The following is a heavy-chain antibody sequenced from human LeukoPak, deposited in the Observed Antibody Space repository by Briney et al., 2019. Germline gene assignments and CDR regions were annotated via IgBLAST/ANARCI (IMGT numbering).Heavy chain of an antibody. V-gene: IGHV4-31*03. D-gene: IGHD1-26*01. Sequence: DPSQTLSLTCTVSGGPISSGGYYWSWIRQHPGKGLEWIGYIYYSGSTYYNPSLKSRVTISVDTSKNQFSLKLSSVTAADTAVYYCASSSGDYFTGDYWGQGTLVTVSS. J-gene: IGHJ4*02. CDR3: ASSSGDYFTGDY. CDR1: GGPISSGGYY. CDR2: IYYSGST.